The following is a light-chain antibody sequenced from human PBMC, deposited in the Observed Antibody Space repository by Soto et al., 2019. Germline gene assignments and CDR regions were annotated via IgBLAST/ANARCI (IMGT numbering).Light chain of an antibody. CDR2: EVS. Sequence: QSVLTQPPSVSGSPGQSVTISCTGTSSDVGSYNRVSWYQQPPGTAPKLMIYEVSNRPSGVPDRFSGSKSGNTASLTISGLQAEDEADYYCSLYTSSSILFGGGTKVTVL. CDR3: SLYTSSSIL. J-gene: IGLJ2*01. CDR1: SSDVGSYNR. V-gene: IGLV2-18*01.